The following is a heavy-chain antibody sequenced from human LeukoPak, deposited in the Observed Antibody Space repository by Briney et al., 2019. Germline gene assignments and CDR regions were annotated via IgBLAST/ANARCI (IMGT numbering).Heavy chain of an antibody. CDR2: INTNTGNP. J-gene: IGHJ4*02. D-gene: IGHD2-15*01. CDR1: GYTFTSYA. Sequence: GASVKVSCKASGYTFTSYAMNWVRQAPGQGLEWMGWINTNTGNPTYAQGFTGRFVFSLDTSVSTAYLQISSLKAEDTAVYYCARELIFGQVAAASFDYWGQGTLVTVSS. CDR3: ARELIFGQVAAASFDY. V-gene: IGHV7-4-1*02.